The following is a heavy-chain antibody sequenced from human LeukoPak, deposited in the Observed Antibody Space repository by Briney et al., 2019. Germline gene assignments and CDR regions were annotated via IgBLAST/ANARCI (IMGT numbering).Heavy chain of an antibody. D-gene: IGHD6-19*01. CDR2: IKSKTDGGTT. Sequence: GGSLRLSCAASGFTFSNAWMSWVRQAPGKGLEWVGRIKSKTDGGTTDYAAPVKGRFTISRDDSKNTLYLQMNSLKTEDTAVYYCTTDSTYSSGWYEFYYFDYRGQGTLVTVSS. V-gene: IGHV3-15*01. J-gene: IGHJ4*02. CDR1: GFTFSNAW. CDR3: TTDSTYSSGWYEFYYFDY.